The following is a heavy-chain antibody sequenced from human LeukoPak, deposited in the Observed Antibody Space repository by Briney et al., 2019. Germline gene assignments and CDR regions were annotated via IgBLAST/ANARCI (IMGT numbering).Heavy chain of an antibody. CDR3: ARGPDCSGGSCYTGLH. CDR2: INHSGST. Sequence: SETLSLTCAVYGGSFSGYYWSWIRQPPGKRLEWIGEINHSGSTNYNPSLKSRVTISVDTSKNQFSLKLSSVTAADTAVYYCARGPDCSGGSCYTGLHWGQGTLVTVSS. V-gene: IGHV4-34*01. CDR1: GGSFSGYY. J-gene: IGHJ4*02. D-gene: IGHD2-15*01.